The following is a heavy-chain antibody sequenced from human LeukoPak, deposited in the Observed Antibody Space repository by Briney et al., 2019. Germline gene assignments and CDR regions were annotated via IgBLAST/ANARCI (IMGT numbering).Heavy chain of an antibody. Sequence: GGSLRLSCAASGFTLSDYYMTWIRQAPGKGLEWVSFISSSSGSTIYYADSVKGRFTISRDNAKNSLYLQMDSLRVEDTAVYYCARASYSSNWYYFDYWGQGTLVTVSS. CDR1: GFTLSDYY. D-gene: IGHD4-11*01. J-gene: IGHJ4*02. CDR2: ISSSSGSTI. V-gene: IGHV3-11*04. CDR3: ARASYSSNWYYFDY.